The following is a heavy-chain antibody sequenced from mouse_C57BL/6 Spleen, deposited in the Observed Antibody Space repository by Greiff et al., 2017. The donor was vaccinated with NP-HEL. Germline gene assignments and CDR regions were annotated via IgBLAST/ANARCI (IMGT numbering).Heavy chain of an antibody. CDR3: ARRDYYGAMDD. V-gene: IGHV5-17*01. Sequence: EVQLVESGGGLVKPGGSLKLSCAASGFTFSDYGMHWVRQAPEKGLEWVAYISSGSSTIYYADTMKGRFTISRDNAKNTLFLQRTSLRYEDTAMYDCARRDYYGAMDDWGKGTTVTVSS. CDR2: ISSGSSTI. CDR1: GFTFSDYG. D-gene: IGHD1-1*01. J-gene: IGHJ4*01.